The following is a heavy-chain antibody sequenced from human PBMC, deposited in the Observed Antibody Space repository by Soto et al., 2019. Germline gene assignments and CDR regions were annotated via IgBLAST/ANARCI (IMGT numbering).Heavy chain of an antibody. CDR2: IYWDGDK. V-gene: IGHV2-5*02. CDR1: GFSLTTNGVG. Sequence: SGPTLVNPTQTLTLTCTFSGFSLTTNGVGVGWIRQPPGKALEWLALIYWDGDKRYRPSLKNRLTITKDTSKNQVVLTMTNLDPADTAMYYCVHILGPPQYYFDYWGKGILVAVSS. J-gene: IGHJ4*02. CDR3: VHILGPPQYYFDY. D-gene: IGHD2-21*01.